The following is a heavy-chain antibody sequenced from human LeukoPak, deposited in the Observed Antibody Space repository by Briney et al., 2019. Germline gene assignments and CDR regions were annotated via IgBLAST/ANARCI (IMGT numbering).Heavy chain of an antibody. CDR3: ARETDYDFWSGYAFGY. Sequence: SETLSLTCAVYGGSFSGYYWSWIRQPPGKGLEWIGEINHSGSTNYNPSLKSRVTILVDTSKDQFSLKLSSVTAADTAVYYCARETDYDFWSGYAFGYWGQGTLVTVSS. CDR1: GGSFSGYY. J-gene: IGHJ4*02. CDR2: INHSGST. V-gene: IGHV4-34*01. D-gene: IGHD3-3*01.